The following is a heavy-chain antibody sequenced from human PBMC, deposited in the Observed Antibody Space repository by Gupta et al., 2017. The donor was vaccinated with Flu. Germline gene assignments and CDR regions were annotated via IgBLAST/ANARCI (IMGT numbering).Heavy chain of an antibody. D-gene: IGHD2-8*01. Sequence: GYTFTSYYMHWVRQAPGQGLEWMGIINPSGGSTSYAQKFQGRVTMTRDTSTGTVYMELSSLRSEDTAVYYCSRDLRGWIRDLTNGVCYMGDAFDIWGQGTMVTVSS. CDR3: SRDLRGWIRDLTNGVCYMGDAFDI. CDR2: INPSGGST. CDR1: GYTFTSYY. J-gene: IGHJ3*02. V-gene: IGHV1-46*01.